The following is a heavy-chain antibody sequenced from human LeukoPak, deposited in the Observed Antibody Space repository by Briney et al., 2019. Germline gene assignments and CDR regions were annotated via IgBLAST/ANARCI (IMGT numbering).Heavy chain of an antibody. D-gene: IGHD1-26*01. Sequence: PGGSLRLSCAASGFTFKNYGMHWVRQAPGKGLEWVGVITYDGSNKYYGDSVKGRFTISRDNSKNTLYLEMNSLRAEDTAVYYCATGERPGSYLGWGYFDYWGQGTLVTVSS. CDR3: ATGERPGSYLGWGYFDY. CDR1: GFTFKNYG. V-gene: IGHV3-30*03. CDR2: ITYDGSNK. J-gene: IGHJ4*02.